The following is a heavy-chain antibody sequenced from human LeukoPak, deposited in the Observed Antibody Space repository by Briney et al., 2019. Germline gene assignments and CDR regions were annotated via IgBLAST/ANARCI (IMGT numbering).Heavy chain of an antibody. V-gene: IGHV4-4*07. CDR1: GGPINSYY. CDR2: IYTSGST. CDR3: ARSGFVRY. J-gene: IGHJ4*02. Sequence: SETLSLTCTVSGGPINSYYWRWIRQPAGKGLEWIRRIYTSGSTNYNPSLKSRVTMSVDTSKNQFSLKLSSVTAADTAVYYCARSGFVRYWGQGTLVTVSS. D-gene: IGHD3-10*01.